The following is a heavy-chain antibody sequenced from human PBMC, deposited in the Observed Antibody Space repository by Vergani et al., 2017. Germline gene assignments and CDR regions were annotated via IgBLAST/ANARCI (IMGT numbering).Heavy chain of an antibody. CDR1: GGSFNTYY. CDR2: IYSTGST. V-gene: IGHV4-59*13. J-gene: IGHJ6*02. D-gene: IGHD3-9*01. Sequence: QVQLEESGPGLVKPSETLSLTCTVSGGSFNTYYWSWIRQSPGKGLEWIGYIYSTGSTNYNPSLNSRVTMSVDKSKNQFYLKLRSVTAADTAAYFCARVMDRDEASTGYRLEGMDIWGQGTTVTISS. CDR3: ARVMDRDEASTGYRLEGMDI.